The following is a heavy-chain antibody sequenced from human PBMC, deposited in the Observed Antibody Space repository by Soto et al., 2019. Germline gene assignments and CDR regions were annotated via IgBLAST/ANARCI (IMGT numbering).Heavy chain of an antibody. CDR1: GGTFSTYG. V-gene: IGHV1-69*18. CDR2: ISPLIGTA. D-gene: IGHD4-17*01. CDR3: ARVVMTTVPASFYYGLDV. Sequence: QVQLVQSGAEVRKPGSSVTVSCKASGGTFSTYGITWVRQAPGQGLEWMGNISPLIGTANYAQRFRGRVTITADESTTTAYMELTSLRSEATAVYYCARVVMTTVPASFYYGLDVWGQGTTVTVSS. J-gene: IGHJ6*02.